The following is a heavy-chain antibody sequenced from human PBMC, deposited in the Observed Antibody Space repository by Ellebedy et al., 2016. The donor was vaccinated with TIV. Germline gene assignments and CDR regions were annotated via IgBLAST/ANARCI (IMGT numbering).Heavy chain of an antibody. J-gene: IGHJ5*02. D-gene: IGHD2-15*01. CDR1: GGSISSGDYY. V-gene: IGHV4-30-4*01. CDR3: ARVGYCSGGTCYGAADWFDP. CDR2: IYDSEST. Sequence: MPSETLSLTCTVSGGSISSGDYYWSWIRPSPGKGLEWIGYIYDSESTYYNPSLKSRVTISVDTSKNQFYLMLSSVTAADTALYYCARVGYCSGGTCYGAADWFDPWGQGTLVTVPS.